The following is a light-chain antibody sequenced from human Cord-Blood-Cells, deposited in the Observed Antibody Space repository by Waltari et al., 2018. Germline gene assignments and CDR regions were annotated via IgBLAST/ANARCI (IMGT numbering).Light chain of an antibody. J-gene: IGLJ3*02. V-gene: IGLV2-14*01. CDR3: SSYTSSSPL. CDR1: SSDVGGYNY. Sequence: QSALTQPASVSGSPGQSITISCTGTSSDVGGYNYVPWYQQHPGNTPKLMIYDVSKRPSGVSNRFSGSKSGNTASLTISGLQAEDEADYYCSSYTSSSPLFGGGTKLTVL. CDR2: DVS.